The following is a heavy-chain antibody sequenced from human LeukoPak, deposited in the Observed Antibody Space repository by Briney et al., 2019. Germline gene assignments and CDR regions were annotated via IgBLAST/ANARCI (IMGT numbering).Heavy chain of an antibody. CDR1: GFTYSSYA. J-gene: IGHJ4*02. D-gene: IGHD3-16*02. V-gene: IGHV3-64*01. CDR3: ANFPYDYVWGSYRTLEGVDS. CDR2: ISSNGGST. Sequence: PGGSLRLSCASSGFTYSSYAMHWVRQDPGKGLEYVSAISSNGGSTYYANSVKGRFTISRDNSKNTLYLQMGSLRAEDMAVYYCANFPYDYVWGSYRTLEGVDSWGQGTLVTVSS.